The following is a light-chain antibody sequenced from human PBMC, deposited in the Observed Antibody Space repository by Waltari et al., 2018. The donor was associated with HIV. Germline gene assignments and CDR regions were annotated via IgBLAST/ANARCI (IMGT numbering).Light chain of an antibody. J-gene: IGKJ2*01. Sequence: EIVLTQSPATLSLSPGDRATLSCRASQSVSNYLAWYQQKPGQAPRLLIYDASNRATGIPARFSGSGSGTDFTLTINSLEPEDFAVYYCQQRNNWPLYTFGQGTKLEIK. V-gene: IGKV3-11*01. CDR2: DAS. CDR3: QQRNNWPLYT. CDR1: QSVSNY.